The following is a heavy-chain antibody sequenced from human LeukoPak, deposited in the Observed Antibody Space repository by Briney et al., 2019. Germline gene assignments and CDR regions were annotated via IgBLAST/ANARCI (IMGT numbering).Heavy chain of an antibody. CDR2: ISGDSYI. J-gene: IGHJ4*02. V-gene: IGHV3-69-1*01. CDR1: GFTFDDYA. D-gene: IGHD5-18*01. Sequence: GGSLRLSCAASGFTFDDYAMHWVRQAPGKGLEWVSSISGDSYIYYADSVKGRFTISRDNAKNSLSLQMNSLRADDTAVYYCARDASIQLTHFDYWGQGTLVTVSS. CDR3: ARDASIQLTHFDY.